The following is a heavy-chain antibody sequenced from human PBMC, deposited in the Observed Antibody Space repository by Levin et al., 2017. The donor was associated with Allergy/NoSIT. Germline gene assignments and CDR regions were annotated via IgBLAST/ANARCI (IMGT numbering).Heavy chain of an antibody. D-gene: IGHD4-17*01. J-gene: IGHJ4*02. CDR3: AREPHDYGEPAFDY. CDR2: ISSSSSYI. V-gene: IGHV3-21*01. Sequence: LSLTCAASGFTFSSSSMNWVRQAPGKGLEWVSSISSSSSYIYYADSVKGRFTISRDNAKNSLYLQMNSLRAEDTAVYYCAREPHDYGEPAFDYWGQGTLVTVSS. CDR1: GFTFSSSS.